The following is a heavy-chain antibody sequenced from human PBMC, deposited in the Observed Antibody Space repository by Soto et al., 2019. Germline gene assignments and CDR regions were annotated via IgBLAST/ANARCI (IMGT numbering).Heavy chain of an antibody. Sequence: QVQLVESGGGLVKPGGSLRLSCAASGFTFSDYYMSWIRQAPGKGLEWVSDISSSSSYTNYADSVKGRFTISRDNAKNSLYLQMNSLRAEDTAVYYCARIAAAGHFDYWGQGTLVTVSS. V-gene: IGHV3-11*05. D-gene: IGHD6-13*01. J-gene: IGHJ4*02. CDR3: ARIAAAGHFDY. CDR2: ISSSSSYT. CDR1: GFTFSDYY.